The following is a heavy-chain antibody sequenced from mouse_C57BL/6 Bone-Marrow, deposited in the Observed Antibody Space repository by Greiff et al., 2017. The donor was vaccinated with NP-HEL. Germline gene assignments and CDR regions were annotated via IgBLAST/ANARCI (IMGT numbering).Heavy chain of an antibody. J-gene: IGHJ1*03. CDR2: IWSGGST. Sequence: VQLVESGPGLVQPSQSLSITCTVSGFSLTSYGVHWVRQSPGKGLEWLGVIWSGGSTDYNAAFISRLSISKDNSKSQVFFKMNSLQADDTAIDYCARESGSSFWYFDVWGTGTTVTVSS. D-gene: IGHD1-1*01. CDR1: GFSLTSYG. V-gene: IGHV2-2*01. CDR3: ARESGSSFWYFDV.